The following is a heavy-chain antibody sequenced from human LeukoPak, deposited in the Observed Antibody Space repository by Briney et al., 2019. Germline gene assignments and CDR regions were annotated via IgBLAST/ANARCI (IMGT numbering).Heavy chain of an antibody. CDR2: IYSGGSK. Sequence: SGGSLRLSCAASGFTVSSNYMSWVRQAPGKGLEWVSVIYSGGSKYYADSVKGRFTISRHNSKNTLYLQMNSLRAEDTAVYYCARAGAFLRYYGMDVWGQGTTVTVSS. J-gene: IGHJ6*02. V-gene: IGHV3-53*04. CDR3: ARAGAFLRYYGMDV. CDR1: GFTVSSNY.